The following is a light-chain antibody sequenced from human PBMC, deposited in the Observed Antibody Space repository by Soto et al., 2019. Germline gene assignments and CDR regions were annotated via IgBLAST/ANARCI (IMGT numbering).Light chain of an antibody. V-gene: IGKV1-5*01. CDR3: QQYETYPWT. Sequence: DIHLTQSPSTLSSSVGDRVTITCRASQGVSTWLAWYQQKPGKAPNRLIYAASNLEGGVPSMFTGSGSGTEFTLTISILQPDDFTTYYCQQYETYPWTFGQGTRVEIK. CDR1: QGVSTW. J-gene: IGKJ1*01. CDR2: AAS.